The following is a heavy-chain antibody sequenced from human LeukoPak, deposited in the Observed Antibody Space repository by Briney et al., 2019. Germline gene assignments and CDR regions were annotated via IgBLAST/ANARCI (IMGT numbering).Heavy chain of an antibody. V-gene: IGHV4-61*02. CDR2: IYTSGST. D-gene: IGHD3-10*01. J-gene: IGHJ6*03. Sequence: PSETLSLTCTVSGGSISSGSYYWSWIRQPAGKGLEWIGRIYTSGSTNYNPSLKSRVTISVDTSKNQFSLKLSSVTAADTAVYYCARDPLLWFGESKWGYYYYYYMDVWGKGTTVTISS. CDR3: ARDPLLWFGESKWGYYYYYYMDV. CDR1: GGSISSGSYY.